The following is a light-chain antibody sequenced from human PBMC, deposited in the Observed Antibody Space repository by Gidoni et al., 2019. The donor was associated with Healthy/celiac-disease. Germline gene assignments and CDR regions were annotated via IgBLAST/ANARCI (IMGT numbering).Light chain of an antibody. CDR1: QSISSY. CDR3: QQSYSTPHST. V-gene: IGKV1-39*01. J-gene: IGKJ3*01. CDR2: AAS. Sequence: DIQMTQSPSSLSASVGDRVTITCRASQSISSYLNWYQQKPGKAPKLLIYAASSLQSGVPSRFSGSGSGTDFTLTISSLQPEDFATYYCQQSYSTPHSTFXPXTKVDIK.